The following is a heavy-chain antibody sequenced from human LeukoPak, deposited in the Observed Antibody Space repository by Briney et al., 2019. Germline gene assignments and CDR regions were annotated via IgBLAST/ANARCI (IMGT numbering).Heavy chain of an antibody. D-gene: IGHD1/OR15-1a*01. CDR1: GFTFSDCY. Sequence: SGGSLRLSCAASGFTFSDCYMSWIRQAPGKGLEWVSYISSGGSTIYYADSVKGRFTLSRDNAKNSLYLQMNSLRAEDTAVYYCARPRGTMLTTYGHYFDYWGQGTLVTVSS. V-gene: IGHV3-11*04. CDR2: ISSGGSTI. J-gene: IGHJ4*02. CDR3: ARPRGTMLTTYGHYFDY.